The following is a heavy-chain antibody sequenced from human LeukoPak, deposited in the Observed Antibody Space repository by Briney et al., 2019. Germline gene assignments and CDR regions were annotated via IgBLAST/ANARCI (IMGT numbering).Heavy chain of an antibody. Sequence: GASVKVSCKTSGYTFTNYYLHWVRQAPGQGLEWMGWINPNSGGTNYARKFQGRVTMTRDTSISTAYMELSRLRSDDTAVYYCATGSGYSYGYYYYWGQGTLVTVSS. V-gene: IGHV1-2*02. CDR3: ATGSGYSYGYYYY. J-gene: IGHJ4*02. CDR2: INPNSGGT. CDR1: GYTFTNYY. D-gene: IGHD5-18*01.